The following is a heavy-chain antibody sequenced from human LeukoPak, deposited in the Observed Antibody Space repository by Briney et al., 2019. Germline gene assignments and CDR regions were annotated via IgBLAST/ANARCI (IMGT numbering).Heavy chain of an antibody. Sequence: GGSLRLSCAVSGFIFDDYAVHWVRQAPGKGLEWVAVISYDGSNKYYADSVKGRFTISGDKSKNTLYLQMNSLRPEDTAFYYCARGPGPIAGAKNPFDIWGQGTMVTVSS. J-gene: IGHJ3*02. CDR2: ISYDGSNK. V-gene: IGHV3-30*01. D-gene: IGHD1-26*01. CDR3: ARGPGPIAGAKNPFDI. CDR1: GFIFDDYA.